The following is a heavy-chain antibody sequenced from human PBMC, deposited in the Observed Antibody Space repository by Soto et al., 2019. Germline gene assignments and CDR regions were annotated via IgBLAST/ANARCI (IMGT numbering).Heavy chain of an antibody. Sequence: SETLSLTCTVSGGSISSYYWSWIRQPPGKGLEWIGYIYYSGGTNYNPSLKSRVTISVDTSKNQFSLKLSSVTAADTAVYYCAKDSGYDGGFDYWGQGTLVTVSS. CDR2: IYYSGGT. J-gene: IGHJ4*02. CDR1: GGSISSYY. CDR3: AKDSGYDGGFDY. D-gene: IGHD5-12*01. V-gene: IGHV4-59*01.